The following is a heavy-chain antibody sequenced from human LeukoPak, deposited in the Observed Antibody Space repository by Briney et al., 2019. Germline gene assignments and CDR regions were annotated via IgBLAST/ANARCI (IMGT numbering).Heavy chain of an antibody. D-gene: IGHD5-24*01. CDR2: ISSSSSYI. V-gene: IGHV3-21*01. Sequence: GGSLRLSCAASGFIFSSYSMNWVRQAPGKGLEWVSSISSSSSYIYYADSVKGRFTTSRDNAKNSLYLQVNSLRAEDTAVYYCARDTEMATIEPTFGYWGQGTLVTVSS. J-gene: IGHJ4*02. CDR1: GFIFSSYS. CDR3: ARDTEMATIEPTFGY.